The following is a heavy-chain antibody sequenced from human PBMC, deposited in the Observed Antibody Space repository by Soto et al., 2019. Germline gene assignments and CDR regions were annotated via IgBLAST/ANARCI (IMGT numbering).Heavy chain of an antibody. J-gene: IGHJ5*02. V-gene: IGHV1-18*01. CDR2: ISAYNGNT. CDR1: GYTFTSYG. D-gene: IGHD2-2*01. CDR3: ARGSDIVLVPACWFDP. Sequence: GASVKVSCKASGYTFTSYGISCVRQAPGQGLEWMGWISAYNGNTNYAQKLQGRVTMTTDTSTSTAYMELRSLRSDDTAVYYCARGSDIVLVPACWFDPWGQGTLVTVSS.